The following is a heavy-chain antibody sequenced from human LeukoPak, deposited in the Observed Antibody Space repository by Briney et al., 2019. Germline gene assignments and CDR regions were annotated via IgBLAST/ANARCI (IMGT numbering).Heavy chain of an antibody. Sequence: ASVKVSCKASGYTFTGYYMHWVRQAPGQGLEWMGWINPNSGGTNYAQKFQGRVTMTRDTSISTAYMELSRLRSDDTAVYYRATNQYGDYTLGDYWGQGTLVSVSS. V-gene: IGHV1-2*02. D-gene: IGHD4-17*01. CDR1: GYTFTGYY. J-gene: IGHJ4*02. CDR3: ATNQYGDYTLGDY. CDR2: INPNSGGT.